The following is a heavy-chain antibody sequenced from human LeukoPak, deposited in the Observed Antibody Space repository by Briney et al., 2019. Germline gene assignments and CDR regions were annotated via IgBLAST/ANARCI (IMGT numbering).Heavy chain of an antibody. CDR3: ARGSGGQADLAKWTRSTFDI. V-gene: IGHV3-33*08. CDR1: GFTFSSYA. Sequence: LPGRSLRLSCAASGFTFSSYAMHWVHQAPGKGLEWVAVIWYDGSNKYYADSVKGRFTISRDNSKNTLYLQMNSLRAEDTAVYYCARGSGGQADLAKWTRSTFDIWGQGTMVTVSS. J-gene: IGHJ3*02. D-gene: IGHD6-25*01. CDR2: IWYDGSNK.